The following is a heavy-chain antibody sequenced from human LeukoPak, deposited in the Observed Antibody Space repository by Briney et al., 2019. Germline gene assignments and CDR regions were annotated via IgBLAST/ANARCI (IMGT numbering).Heavy chain of an antibody. CDR2: ISYDGSNK. Sequence: PGGSLRLSCAASGFTFSSYGMHWVRQAPGKGLEWVAVISYDGSNKYYAGSVKGRFTISRDNSKNTLYLQMNSLRAEDTAVYYCAKDAYQQQLVWGSNWFDPWGQGTLVTVSS. CDR1: GFTFSSYG. CDR3: AKDAYQQQLVWGSNWFDP. V-gene: IGHV3-30*18. D-gene: IGHD6-13*01. J-gene: IGHJ5*02.